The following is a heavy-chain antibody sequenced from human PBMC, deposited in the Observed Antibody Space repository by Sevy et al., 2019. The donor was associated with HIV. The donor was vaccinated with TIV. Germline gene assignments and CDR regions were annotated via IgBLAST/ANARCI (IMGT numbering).Heavy chain of an antibody. D-gene: IGHD2-15*01. V-gene: IGHV6-1*01. J-gene: IGHJ6*02. CDR1: GDSVSSNSAA. CDR3: ARAGGGGYCSGGSCYSSYYYFYGMDV. CDR2: TYYRSKWYN. Sequence: QSQTLSLTCAISGDSVSSNSAAWNWIRQSPSRGLEWLGRTYYRSKWYNDYAVSVKSRITINPDTSNNQFYLQLNSGTPQDTAVYYCARAGGGGYCSGGSCYSSYYYFYGMDVWGQGTTVTVSS.